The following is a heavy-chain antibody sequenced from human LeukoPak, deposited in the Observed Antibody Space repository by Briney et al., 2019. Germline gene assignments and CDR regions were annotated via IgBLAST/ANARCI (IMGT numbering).Heavy chain of an antibody. CDR2: ISYDGSNK. V-gene: IGHV3-30*04. Sequence: GSLRLSCAASGFTFSSYAMHWVRQAPGKGLEWVAVISYDGSNKYYADSVKGRFTISRDNSKNTLYLQMNSLRAEDTAVYYCARVGSQVINYYYYMDVWGKGTTVTVSS. J-gene: IGHJ6*03. CDR3: ARVGSQVINYYYYMDV. D-gene: IGHD3-16*02. CDR1: GFTFSSYA.